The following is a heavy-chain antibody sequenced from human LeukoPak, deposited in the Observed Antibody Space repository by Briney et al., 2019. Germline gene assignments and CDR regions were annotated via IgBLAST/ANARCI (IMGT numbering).Heavy chain of an antibody. D-gene: IGHD5-12*01. Sequence: SETLSLTCTVSGGSISSSSYYWGWIRQPPGKGLEWIGSIYYSGSTYYNPSLKSRVTISVDTSKNQFSLKLSSVTAADTAVYYRARHDELVAPFDYWGQGTLVTVSS. V-gene: IGHV4-39*01. J-gene: IGHJ4*02. CDR3: ARHDELVAPFDY. CDR2: IYYSGST. CDR1: GGSISSSSYY.